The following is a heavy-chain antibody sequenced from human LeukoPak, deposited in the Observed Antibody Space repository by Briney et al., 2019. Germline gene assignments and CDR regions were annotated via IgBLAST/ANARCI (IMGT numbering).Heavy chain of an antibody. CDR1: GFSLSTTGMR. V-gene: IGHV2-70*04. D-gene: IGHD5-18*01. J-gene: IGHJ4*02. CDR3: TRTPRGYTYDY. CDR2: IDWDNNK. Sequence: SGPTLVNPTQTLTLTCTFSGFSLSTTGMRVSWIRQPPGKALEWLARIDWDNNKFYSASLKTRLTISKDTSRNQVVLTMTNMDPVDTATFYCTRTPRGYTYDYWGQGTLVTVSS.